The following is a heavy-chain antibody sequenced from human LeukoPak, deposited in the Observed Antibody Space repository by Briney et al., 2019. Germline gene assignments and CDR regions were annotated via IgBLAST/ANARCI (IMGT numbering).Heavy chain of an antibody. D-gene: IGHD5-18*01. J-gene: IGHJ4*02. CDR1: GASISSSNW. CDR3: ARASETAMVTL. CDR2: IHHSGTT. Sequence: SETLSLTCVVSGASISSSNWCSWVRQPPGKGLEWIGEIHHSGTTNYNPSLKSRLTISVDKSNNQFSLKLTSVTAADTAIYFCARASETAMVTLWGQGTLVTVSS. V-gene: IGHV4-4*02.